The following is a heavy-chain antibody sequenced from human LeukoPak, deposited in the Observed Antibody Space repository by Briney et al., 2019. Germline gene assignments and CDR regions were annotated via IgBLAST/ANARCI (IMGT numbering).Heavy chain of an antibody. CDR1: GGSISSGSYS. CDR3: ATSPVTTWWFDP. D-gene: IGHD4-17*01. V-gene: IGHV4-61*02. CDR2: MYSSGTT. J-gene: IGHJ5*02. Sequence: SETLSLTCTVSGGSISSGSYSWHWIRQPAGKGLEWIGRMYSSGTTNYNPSLKSRFTISVDTSKNQFSLKLSSVTASDTAVYYCATSPVTTWWFDPWGQGTLVTVSS.